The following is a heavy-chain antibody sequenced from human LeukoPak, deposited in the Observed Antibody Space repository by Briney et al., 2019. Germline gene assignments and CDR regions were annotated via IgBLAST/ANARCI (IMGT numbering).Heavy chain of an antibody. CDR2: IYYSGST. Sequence: PSETLSLTCTVSGGSISSGGYYWSWIRQHPGKGLEWIGYIYYSGSTYYNPSLKSRVTISVDTSKNQFSLKLSSVTAADTAVYYCAREHTAVAGTYWFDPWGQGTLVTVSS. D-gene: IGHD6-19*01. CDR1: GGSISSGGYY. CDR3: AREHTAVAGTYWFDP. V-gene: IGHV4-31*03. J-gene: IGHJ5*02.